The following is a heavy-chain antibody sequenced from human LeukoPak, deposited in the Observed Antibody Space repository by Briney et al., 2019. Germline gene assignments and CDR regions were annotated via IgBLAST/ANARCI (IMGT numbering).Heavy chain of an antibody. D-gene: IGHD4-17*01. CDR3: ARYHGDYAWFDP. V-gene: IGHV1-8*01. CDR2: MNPNSGNT. CDR1: GYTFTTYG. J-gene: IGHJ5*02. Sequence: ASVRVSCKASGYTFTTYGISWVRQAPGRGLEWMGWMNPNSGNTGYAQKFQGRVTMTRNTSISTAYMELSSLRSEDTAVYYCARYHGDYAWFDPWGQGTLVTVSS.